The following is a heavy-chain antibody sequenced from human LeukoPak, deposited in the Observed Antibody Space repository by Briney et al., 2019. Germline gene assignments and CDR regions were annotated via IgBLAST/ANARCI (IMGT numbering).Heavy chain of an antibody. CDR2: IRSKAYGGTT. Sequence: SLRLSCTASGFTFGDYAMSWVRQAPGKGLEWVGFIRSKAYGGTTEYAASVKGRFSISRDDSKSIAYLQMNSLKTEDTAVYYCTGTYYDFWSGINWFDPWGQGTLVTVSS. D-gene: IGHD3-3*01. CDR1: GFTFGDYA. J-gene: IGHJ5*02. CDR3: TGTYYDFWSGINWFDP. V-gene: IGHV3-49*04.